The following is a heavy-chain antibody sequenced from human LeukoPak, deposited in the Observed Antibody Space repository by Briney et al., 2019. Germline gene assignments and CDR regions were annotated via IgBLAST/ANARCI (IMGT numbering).Heavy chain of an antibody. CDR1: GGSISSSNW. V-gene: IGHV4-4*02. Sequence: SGTLSLTCAVSGGSISSSNWWSWVRQPPGEGLEWIGEIYHSGSTNYNPSLKSRVTISVDKSKNQFSLKLSSVTAADTAVYYCARDQGYCSGGSCYEFDYWGQGTLVTVSS. J-gene: IGHJ4*02. D-gene: IGHD2-15*01. CDR3: ARDQGYCSGGSCYEFDY. CDR2: IYHSGST.